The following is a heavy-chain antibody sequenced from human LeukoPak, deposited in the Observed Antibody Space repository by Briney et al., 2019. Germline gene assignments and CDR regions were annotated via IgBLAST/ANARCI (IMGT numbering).Heavy chain of an antibody. CDR1: GGSISSSSYY. D-gene: IGHD3-22*01. J-gene: IGHJ3*02. Sequence: SETLSLTCTVSGGSISSSSYYWGWIRQPPGKGLEWIGNIYYSGSTNYNPSLKSRVTISVDTSKNQFSLKLSSVTAADTAVYYCARGHSYDSSGYYYWGDAFDIWGQGTMVTVSS. CDR3: ARGHSYDSSGYYYWGDAFDI. V-gene: IGHV4-39*07. CDR2: IYYSGST.